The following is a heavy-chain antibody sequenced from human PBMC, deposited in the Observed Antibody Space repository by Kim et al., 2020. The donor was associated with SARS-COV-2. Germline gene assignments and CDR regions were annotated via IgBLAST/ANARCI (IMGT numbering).Heavy chain of an antibody. Sequence: SETLSLXCTVYGGSFSGDYWSWIRQPPGKGLXXFGEXNHSGSTIYNPSLKSRVTXXIDXXXDQXXXKLXXVTXXXTAXXXCAXXLRXXXRFXXXG. J-gene: IGHJ1*01. CDR1: GGSFSGDY. CDR3: AXXLRXXXRFXX. V-gene: IGHV4-34*01. CDR2: XNHSGST.